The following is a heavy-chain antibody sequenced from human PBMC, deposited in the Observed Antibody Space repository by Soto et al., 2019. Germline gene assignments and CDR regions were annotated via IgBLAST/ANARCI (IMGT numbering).Heavy chain of an antibody. Sequence: SVKVFCKASGGTFSSYAISWVRQAPGQGLEWMGGVIPIFGTANYAQKFQGRVTITADKSTSTAYMELSSLRSEDTAMYYCARQEQQLDYYYYGMDVWGQGTTVTVSS. CDR3: ARQEQQLDYYYYGMDV. D-gene: IGHD6-13*01. V-gene: IGHV1-69*06. CDR2: VIPIFGTA. CDR1: GGTFSSYA. J-gene: IGHJ6*02.